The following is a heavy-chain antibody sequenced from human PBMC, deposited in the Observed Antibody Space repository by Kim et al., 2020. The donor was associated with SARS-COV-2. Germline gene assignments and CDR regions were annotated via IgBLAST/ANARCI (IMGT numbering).Heavy chain of an antibody. CDR3: ARDGRETGYYDILTGYYGPYYFDY. Sequence: SETLSLTCAVSGGSISSSNWWSWVRQPPGKGLEWIGEIYHSGSTNYNPSLKSRVTISVDKSKNQFSLKLSSVTAADTAVYYCARDGRETGYYDILTGYYGPYYFDYWGQGTLVIVS. D-gene: IGHD3-9*01. V-gene: IGHV4-4*02. CDR1: GGSISSSNW. J-gene: IGHJ4*02. CDR2: IYHSGST.